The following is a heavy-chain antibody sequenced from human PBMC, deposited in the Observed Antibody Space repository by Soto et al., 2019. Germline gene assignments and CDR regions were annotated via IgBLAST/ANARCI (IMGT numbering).Heavy chain of an antibody. V-gene: IGHV3-53*01. CDR1: GFTVSSNY. CDR3: ARNYYDSGGGFDH. D-gene: IGHD3-22*01. J-gene: IGHJ4*02. Sequence: EVQLVESGGGLIQPGGSLRLSCAASGFTVSSNYMSWVRQAPGKGLEWVSVIYSGGSTYYPDSVKGRYTISRNNSKNTLYLQMNSLRAEDTAVYYCARNYYDSGGGFDHWGQGTLVTVSS. CDR2: IYSGGST.